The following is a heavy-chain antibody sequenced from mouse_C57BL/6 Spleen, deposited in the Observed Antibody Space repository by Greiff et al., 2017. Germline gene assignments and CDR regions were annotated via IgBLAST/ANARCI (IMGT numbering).Heavy chain of an antibody. CDR2: INPNNGGT. D-gene: IGHD1-1*01. CDR3: ARLGTTVVATADY. CDR1: GYTFTDYN. Sequence: EVKLQESGPELVKPGASVKMSCKASGYTFTDYNMHWVKQSHGKSLEWIGYINPNNGGTSYNQKFKGKATLTVNKSSSTAYMELRSLTSEDSAVYYCARLGTTVVATADYWGQGTTLTVSS. V-gene: IGHV1-22*01. J-gene: IGHJ2*01.